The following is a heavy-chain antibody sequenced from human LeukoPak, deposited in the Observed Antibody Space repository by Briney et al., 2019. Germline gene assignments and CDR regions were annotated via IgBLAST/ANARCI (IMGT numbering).Heavy chain of an antibody. D-gene: IGHD5-24*01. V-gene: IGHV4-4*07. CDR2: IYTSGST. CDR3: VKVVVRDGTWFDP. CDR1: GGSISTYY. Sequence: SETLSLTCSVSGGSISTYYWSWIRQPAGKGLEWIGRIYTSGSTKYNPSLKSRVTMSVDTSKNQFSLKLTSVTAADTAVYYCVKVVVRDGTWFDPWGQGTLVTVSS. J-gene: IGHJ5*02.